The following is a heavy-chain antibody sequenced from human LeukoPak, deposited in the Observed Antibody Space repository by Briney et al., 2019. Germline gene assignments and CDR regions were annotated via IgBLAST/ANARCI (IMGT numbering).Heavy chain of an antibody. V-gene: IGHV1-24*01. CDR1: GYTLTELS. J-gene: IGHJ4*02. Sequence: ASVKVSCKVSGYTLTELSMHWVRQAPGKGLEWMGGFDPEDGETIYAQKFQGRVTMTEDTSTDTAYMELSSLRSEDTAVYYCATVPYDILTGYHTHYYFDYWGQGTLVTVSS. D-gene: IGHD3-9*01. CDR2: FDPEDGET. CDR3: ATVPYDILTGYHTHYYFDY.